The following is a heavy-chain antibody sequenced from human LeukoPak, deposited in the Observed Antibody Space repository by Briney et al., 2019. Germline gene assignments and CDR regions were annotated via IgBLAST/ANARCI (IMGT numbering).Heavy chain of an antibody. V-gene: IGHV4-34*01. CDR1: GGSFSGYY. D-gene: IGHD3-22*01. J-gene: IGHJ4*02. Sequence: SETLSLTCAVYGGSFSGYYWSWIRQPPGKGLEWIGEINHSGSTNYNPSLKSRVTISVDTSKNQFSLKLSSVTAADTAVYYCARGRIYYDSSGGFDYWGQGTLVTVSS. CDR3: ARGRIYYDSSGGFDY. CDR2: INHSGST.